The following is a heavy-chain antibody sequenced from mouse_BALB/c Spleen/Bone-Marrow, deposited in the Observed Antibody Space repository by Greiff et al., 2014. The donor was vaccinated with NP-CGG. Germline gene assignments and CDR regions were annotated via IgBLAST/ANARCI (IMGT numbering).Heavy chain of an antibody. CDR1: GYTFTSYY. D-gene: IGHD1-2*01. CDR2: IYPGNVNT. J-gene: IGHJ2*01. CDR3: ARRVHYYGFYFDY. V-gene: IGHV1S56*01. Sequence: QVQLKESGPELVKPGASVRISCKASGYTFTSYYIHWVKQRPGQGLEWIGWIYPGNVNTMYNEKFKGKATLTADKSSSTAYMQLSSLTSEDSAVYFCARRVHYYGFYFDYWGQGTTLTVSS.